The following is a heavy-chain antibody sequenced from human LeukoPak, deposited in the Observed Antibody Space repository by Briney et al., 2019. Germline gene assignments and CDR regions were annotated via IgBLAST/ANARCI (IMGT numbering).Heavy chain of an antibody. D-gene: IGHD3-16*01. CDR1: GFTFDDYA. CDR2: ITCNSDNI. J-gene: IGHJ6*03. V-gene: IGHV3-9*03. Sequence: GGSLRLSCAASGFTFDDYAMHWVRQAPGKGLELVSGITCNSDNIEYADSVKGRFTISRDNAKNSLYLQMNSLRAEDMALYYCAKGGGGRLIYYYYMDVWGKGTTVTVSS. CDR3: AKGGGGRLIYYYYMDV.